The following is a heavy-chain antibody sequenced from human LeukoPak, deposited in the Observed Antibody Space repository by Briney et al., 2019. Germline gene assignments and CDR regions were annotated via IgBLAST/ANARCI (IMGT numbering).Heavy chain of an antibody. CDR3: ARGLRAYYYYDMDV. J-gene: IGHJ6*02. Sequence: PGGSLRLSCAASGFTFSNYAMHWVRQAPGEGLEYVSAISSNGGSTYYADSVKGRFTISRDNSKNTLFLQMGSLRVEDMAVYYCARGLRAYYYYDMDVWGQGTTVTVSS. CDR1: GFTFSNYA. CDR2: ISSNGGST. V-gene: IGHV3-64*02. D-gene: IGHD3-3*01.